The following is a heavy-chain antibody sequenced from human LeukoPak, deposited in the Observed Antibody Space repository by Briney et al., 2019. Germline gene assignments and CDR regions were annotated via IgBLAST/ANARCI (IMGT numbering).Heavy chain of an antibody. J-gene: IGHJ4*02. CDR2: INHSGST. CDR3: ANADSSGYYYDY. D-gene: IGHD3-22*01. V-gene: IGHV4-34*01. Sequence: SETLSLTCAVYGGSFSGYYWSWIRQPPGKGLEWIGEINHSGSTNYNPSLKSRVTISVDTSKSQFSLKLSSVTAADTAVYYCANADSSGYYYDYWGQGTLVTVSS. CDR1: GGSFSGYY.